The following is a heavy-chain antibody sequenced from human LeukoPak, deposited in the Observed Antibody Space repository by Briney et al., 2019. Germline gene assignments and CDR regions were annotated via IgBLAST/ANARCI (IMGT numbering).Heavy chain of an antibody. CDR1: GFSFNRYS. V-gene: IGHV3-21*01. CDR3: ATVESPSTRLPGVAAAGTSYFFDC. Sequence: KPGGSLRLSCAASGFSFNRYSMNWVRQAPGKGLEWVSSISSSSSYIYYSDSVKGRFTISRDNAKNSLYLQMNTLRVEDTAIYYCATVESPSTRLPGVAAAGTSYFFDCWGQGTLVTVSS. J-gene: IGHJ4*02. CDR2: ISSSSSYI. D-gene: IGHD6-13*01.